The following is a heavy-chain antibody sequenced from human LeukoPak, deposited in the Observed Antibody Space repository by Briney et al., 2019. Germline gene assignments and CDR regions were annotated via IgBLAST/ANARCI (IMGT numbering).Heavy chain of an antibody. Sequence: ASVKVSCKASGYTFTSYGISWVRQAPGQGLEWMGRISAYNGHTNYAQKLQGRVTMTTDTSTSTAYMELRSLRSDDTAVYYCTRQFGDVFPNWGQGTLVTVSS. CDR2: ISAYNGHT. D-gene: IGHD3-10*01. CDR1: GYTFTSYG. V-gene: IGHV1-18*01. CDR3: TRQFGDVFPN. J-gene: IGHJ4*02.